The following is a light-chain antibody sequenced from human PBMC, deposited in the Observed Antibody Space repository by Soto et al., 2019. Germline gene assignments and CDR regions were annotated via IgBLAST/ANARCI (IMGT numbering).Light chain of an antibody. CDR1: QSVSSRY. CDR2: DAS. CDR3: QQYGSSPYYT. Sequence: EIVLTQSPGTLSLSPGERATLSCRASQSVSSRYLAWYQQKHGQAPRVLIYDASTRPIGIPDRFSGSGSGTDFTLTISRLEPEDFAVYYCQQYGSSPYYTLCQGTQLEIK. J-gene: IGKJ2*01. V-gene: IGKV3-20*01.